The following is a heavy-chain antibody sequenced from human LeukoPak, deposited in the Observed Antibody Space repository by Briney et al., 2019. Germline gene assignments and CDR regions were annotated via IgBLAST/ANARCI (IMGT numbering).Heavy chain of an antibody. Sequence: GGSLRLSCAASGFSFSSYAMSWVRQAPGKGLEWVSSIGDTTYYADPVKGRFTISRDNSKNTLYLQMKSLRAEDTAVYYCARLWPAATSSRFDYWGQGTLVTVSS. D-gene: IGHD3/OR15-3a*01. V-gene: IGHV3-23*01. CDR2: IGDTT. CDR1: GFSFSSYA. CDR3: ARLWPAATSSRFDY. J-gene: IGHJ4*02.